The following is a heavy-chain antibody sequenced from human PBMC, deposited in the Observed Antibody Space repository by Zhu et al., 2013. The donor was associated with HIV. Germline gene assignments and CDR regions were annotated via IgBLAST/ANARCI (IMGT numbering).Heavy chain of an antibody. V-gene: IGHV1-3*01. CDR3: ARASHLYYYGMDV. CDR1: GYSFTTYG. J-gene: IGHJ6*02. CDR2: INAGNGNT. Sequence: QVQLVQSGAEVKKPGASVKVSCKASGYSFTTYGIHWVRQAPGQRLEWMGWINAGNGNTKFLQKFQDRVTITRGTSASTAYMELSSLRSEDTALYYCARASHLYYYGMDVWGQRGPRSPSP.